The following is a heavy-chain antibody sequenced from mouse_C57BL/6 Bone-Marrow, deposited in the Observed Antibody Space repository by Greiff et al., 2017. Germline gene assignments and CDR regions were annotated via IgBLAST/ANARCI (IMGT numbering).Heavy chain of an antibody. CDR1: GYTFTRYW. V-gene: IGHV1-55*01. CDR3: SSEYGLLWGYFDY. CDR2: IYPGSGST. D-gene: IGHD2-10*01. Sequence: QVQLQQPGAELVKPGASVTMSCKASGYTFTRYWITWVKQRPGQGLEWIGDIYPGSGSTNYNEKFKSQATLTVDTSSRTAYMLLSSLTSEDSAVYYCSSEYGLLWGYFDYWGQGITLTVSS. J-gene: IGHJ2*01.